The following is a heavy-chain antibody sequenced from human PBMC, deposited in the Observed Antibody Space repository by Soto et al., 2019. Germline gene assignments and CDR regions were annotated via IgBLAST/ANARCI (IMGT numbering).Heavy chain of an antibody. CDR1: GYTFTSYY. CDR2: INPSGGST. D-gene: IGHD5-18*01. V-gene: IGHV1-46*01. J-gene: IGHJ6*02. Sequence: ASVKVSCKASGYTFTSYYMHWVRQAPGQGLEWMGIINPSGGSTSYAQKFQGRVTMTRDTSTSTVYMELSSLRSEDTAVYYCARDEGRPGIQLWLKPSSTYYYYGMDVWRHGTTVTVSS. CDR3: ARDEGRPGIQLWLKPSSTYYYYGMDV.